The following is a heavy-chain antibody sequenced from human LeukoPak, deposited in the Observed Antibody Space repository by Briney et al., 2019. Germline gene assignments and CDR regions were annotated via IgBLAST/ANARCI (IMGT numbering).Heavy chain of an antibody. J-gene: IGHJ4*02. CDR1: GYTFTSYY. CDR3: ARSRIMITFGGVIVNYYFDY. Sequence: ASVTVSCKASGYTFTSYYMHWGRHAHGQGLEWMGIIKPSGGSTSYAQKFQGRVTMTRDMSTSTVYMELSSLRSEDTAVYYCARSRIMITFGGVIVNYYFDYWSQGTLVTVSS. CDR2: IKPSGGST. D-gene: IGHD3-16*02. V-gene: IGHV1-46*01.